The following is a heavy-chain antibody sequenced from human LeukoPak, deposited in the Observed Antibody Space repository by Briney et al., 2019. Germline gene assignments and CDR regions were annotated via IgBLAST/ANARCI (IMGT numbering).Heavy chain of an antibody. CDR2: IYYSGST. CDR1: GGSISSSSYY. Sequence: SETLSLTCSVSGGSISSSSYYWDWIRQPPGKGLEWIGSIYYSGSTYYNPSLKSRVTISVDTSKNQFSLKLSSVTAADTAVYYCARHRAVDFLWAFDIWGQGTMVTVSS. D-gene: IGHD6-19*01. V-gene: IGHV4-39*01. J-gene: IGHJ3*02. CDR3: ARHRAVDFLWAFDI.